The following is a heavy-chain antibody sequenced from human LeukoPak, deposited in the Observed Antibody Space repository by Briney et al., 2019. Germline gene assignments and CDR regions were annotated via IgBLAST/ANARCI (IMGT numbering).Heavy chain of an antibody. CDR1: GFTVSSNY. D-gene: IGHD2-15*01. Sequence: GGSLRLSCAASGFTVSSNYMSWVRQAPGKGLEWVSIIYSGGSTFYADSVKGRFTISRDNAKNSLYLQMNSLRAEDTAVYYCARDHPGYCSGGSCRDYMDVWGKGTTVTISS. J-gene: IGHJ6*03. V-gene: IGHV3-53*01. CDR3: ARDHPGYCSGGSCRDYMDV. CDR2: IYSGGST.